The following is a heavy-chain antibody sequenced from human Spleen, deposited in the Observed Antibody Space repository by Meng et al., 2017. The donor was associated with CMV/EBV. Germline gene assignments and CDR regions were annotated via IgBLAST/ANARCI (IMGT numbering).Heavy chain of an antibody. D-gene: IGHD6-13*01. CDR2: INSDGSST. CDR3: ARGRGYSSTG. V-gene: IGHV3-74*01. Sequence: LYCAASGFTFRSYWMHWVRQAPGKGLVWVSRINSDGSSTSYADSVKGRFTISRDNAKNTLYLQMNSLRAEDTAVYYCARGRGYSSTGWGQGTLVTVSS. CDR1: GFTFRSYW. J-gene: IGHJ4*02.